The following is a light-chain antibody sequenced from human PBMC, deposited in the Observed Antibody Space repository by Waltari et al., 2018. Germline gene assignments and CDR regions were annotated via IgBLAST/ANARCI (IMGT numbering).Light chain of an antibody. Sequence: DIQMTQSPSSLSASLGERVTITCRTSQSINNFLNWYRQRPGKAPELLIYSASNLQSGVPARFSSSVSVSDFTLIISKLQRDDFGTYYCQQTYTWPYTFGQGTKLEIK. CDR1: QSINNF. J-gene: IGKJ2*01. CDR2: SAS. CDR3: QQTYTWPYT. V-gene: IGKV1-39*01.